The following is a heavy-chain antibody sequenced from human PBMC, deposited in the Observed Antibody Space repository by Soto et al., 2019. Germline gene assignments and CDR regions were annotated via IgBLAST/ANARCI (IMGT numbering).Heavy chain of an antibody. CDR2: IYWDDDK. CDR1: GFSLSTSGVG. V-gene: IGHV2-5*02. CDR3: ADSQGTYVWGSYRIWFDP. Sequence: QITLKESGPTLVKPTQTLTLTCTFSGFSLSTSGVGVGWIRQPPGKALEWLALIYWDDDKRYSPSLKSRLTITKDTSKNQVVLTMTNMDPVDTATYYCADSQGTYVWGSYRIWFDPWGQGTLVTVSS. D-gene: IGHD3-16*02. J-gene: IGHJ5*02.